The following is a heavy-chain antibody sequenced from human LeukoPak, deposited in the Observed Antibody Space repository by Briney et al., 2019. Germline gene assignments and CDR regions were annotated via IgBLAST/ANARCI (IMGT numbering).Heavy chain of an antibody. CDR1: GFTFSSYG. CDR2: IWYDGSNK. D-gene: IGHD3-10*01. Sequence: PGGSLRLSCAASGFTFSSYGMHWVRQAPGKGLEWVAVIWYDGSNKYYADSVKGRFTISRDNSKNTLYLQMNSLRAEDTAVYYCARDGHEVLLWFGELSGPEDDAFDIWGQGTMVTVSS. CDR3: ARDGHEVLLWFGELSGPEDDAFDI. V-gene: IGHV3-33*01. J-gene: IGHJ3*02.